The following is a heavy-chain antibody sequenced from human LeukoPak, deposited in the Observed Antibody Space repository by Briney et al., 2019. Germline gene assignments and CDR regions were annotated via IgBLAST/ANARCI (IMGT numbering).Heavy chain of an antibody. J-gene: IGHJ3*02. CDR3: ARVDVVTVGKNAFDI. D-gene: IGHD4-23*01. Sequence: GESLRLSCAASGFTVSSNYMSWVRQAPGKGLEWVSVTYTGGSTNYADSVKGRFSISRDNSKNTLYLQMNSLRAEDTAVYYCARVDVVTVGKNAFDIWGQGTMVTVSS. CDR2: TYTGGST. CDR1: GFTVSSNY. V-gene: IGHV3-53*01.